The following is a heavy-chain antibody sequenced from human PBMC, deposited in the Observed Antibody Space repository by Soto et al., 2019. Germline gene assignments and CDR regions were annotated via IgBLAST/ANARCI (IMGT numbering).Heavy chain of an antibody. J-gene: IGHJ4*02. CDR3: AKRDLSISFDY. CDR2: ISGSGGST. V-gene: IGHV3-23*01. CDR1: GFTFSSYA. D-gene: IGHD3-3*02. Sequence: GGALRLSCAASGFTFSSYAMSWVRQAPGKGLEWVSAISGSGGSTYYADSVKGRFTISRGNSKNTLYLQMNSLRAEDTAVYYCAKRDLSISFDYWGQGTLVTVSS.